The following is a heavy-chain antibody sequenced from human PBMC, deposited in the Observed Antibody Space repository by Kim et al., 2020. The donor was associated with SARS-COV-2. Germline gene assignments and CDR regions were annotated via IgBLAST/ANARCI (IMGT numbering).Heavy chain of an antibody. V-gene: IGHV5-51*01. D-gene: IGHD5-12*01. CDR3: ARSSDTVATSHSFDF. J-gene: IGHJ4*02. CDR2: IYPGDSDT. Sequence: GESLKISCKGSGYSFNSYWIGWVRQMPVKGLEWLGLIYPGDSDTRDSPSFQGQVTLSADKSISTAYLQWNSLKASDTAMYYCARSSDTVATSHSFDFWVQGSLVTVS. CDR1: GYSFNSYW.